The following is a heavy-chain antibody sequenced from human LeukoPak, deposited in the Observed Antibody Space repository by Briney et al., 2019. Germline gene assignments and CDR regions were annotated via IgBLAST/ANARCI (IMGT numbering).Heavy chain of an antibody. D-gene: IGHD4-11*01. Sequence: NPAQTLSLTCTVSGGSINSGYHWSWIRQHQGKGLEGIGYIYNSGTTYYNPALKSRVIISVDTSKNPFSLKLNSATAADTAVYYCVPTIPTLAVLAFHYWGQGALVTVSS. CDR1: GGSINSGYH. CDR2: IYNSGTT. V-gene: IGHV4-31*03. CDR3: VPTIPTLAVLAFHY. J-gene: IGHJ4*02.